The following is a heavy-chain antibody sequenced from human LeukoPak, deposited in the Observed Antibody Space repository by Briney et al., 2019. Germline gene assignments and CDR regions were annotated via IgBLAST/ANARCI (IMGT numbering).Heavy chain of an antibody. V-gene: IGHV3-9*01. CDR3: AKDVEMATIGYFDY. CDR1: GFTFDHYA. CDR2: ISWNSGSI. Sequence: GRSLRLFCAASGFTFDHYAMHWVRQAPGKGLEWVSGISWNSGSIGYADSVRGRFTISRDNAKNSLYLQMNSLRAEDTALYYCAKDVEMATIGYFDYWGQGTLVTVSS. J-gene: IGHJ4*02. D-gene: IGHD5-24*01.